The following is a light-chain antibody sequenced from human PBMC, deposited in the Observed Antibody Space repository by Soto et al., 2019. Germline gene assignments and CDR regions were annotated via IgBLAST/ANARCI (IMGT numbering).Light chain of an antibody. V-gene: IGKV1-39*01. CDR1: QGISKY. J-gene: IGKJ1*01. CDR3: QQYYDYPWP. Sequence: TQVTQSTSSQSGTKRARVPLALRASQGISKYLNWYRQRPGKAPKLLIYAASSLQSGVPSGFTGSGSAIFFSLSVSGLQPDEFGRYYCQQYYDYPWPFALGTKVDIK. CDR2: AAS.